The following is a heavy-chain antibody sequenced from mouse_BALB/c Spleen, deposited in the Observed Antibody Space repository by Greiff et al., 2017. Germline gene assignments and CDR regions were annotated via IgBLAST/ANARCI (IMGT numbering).Heavy chain of an antibody. J-gene: IGHJ2*01. Sequence: QVQLQQPGAELVMPGASVKMSCKASGYTFTDYWMHWVKQRPGQGLEWIGAIDTSDSYTSYNQKFKDKATLTVDESSSTAYMQLSSLTSEDSAVYYCASLLYYFDYWGQGTTLTVSS. D-gene: IGHD3-3*01. CDR2: IDTSDSYT. CDR3: ASLLYYFDY. V-gene: IGHV1-69*01. CDR1: GYTFTDYW.